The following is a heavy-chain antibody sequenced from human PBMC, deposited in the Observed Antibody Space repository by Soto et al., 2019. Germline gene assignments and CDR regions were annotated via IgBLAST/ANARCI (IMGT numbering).Heavy chain of an antibody. CDR3: AKDRTSFPRWGGQINYYFDY. J-gene: IGHJ4*02. CDR2: ISGSGGST. D-gene: IGHD2-21*01. CDR1: GFTFSSYA. V-gene: IGHV3-23*01. Sequence: GGSLRLSCAASGFTFSSYAMSWVRQAPWKGLEWVSAISGSGGSTYYADSVKGRFTISRDNSKNTLYLQMNSLRAEDTAVYYCAKDRTSFPRWGGQINYYFDYWGQGTLVTVSS.